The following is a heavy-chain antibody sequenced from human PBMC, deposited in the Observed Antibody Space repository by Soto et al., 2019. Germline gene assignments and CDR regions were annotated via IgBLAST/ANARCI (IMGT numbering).Heavy chain of an antibody. V-gene: IGHV1-69*13. J-gene: IGHJ6*02. CDR1: GVTFSSYA. Sequence: ASVKVSCKASGVTFSSYAISWVRQAPGQGLEWMGGIIPIFGTANYAQKFQGRVTITADESTSTAYMELSSLRSEDTAVYYCARGRSTKGDYYGMDVWGQGTTVTVSS. CDR3: ARGRSTKGDYYGMDV. CDR2: IIPIFGTA.